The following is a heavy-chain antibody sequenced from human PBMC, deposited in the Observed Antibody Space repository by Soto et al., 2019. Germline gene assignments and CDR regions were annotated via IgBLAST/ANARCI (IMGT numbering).Heavy chain of an antibody. J-gene: IGHJ4*02. CDR2: IYYSGST. CDR1: GGSISSGGYY. V-gene: IGHV4-31*03. CDR3: ARAPTVTESYPFDY. Sequence: SETLSLTCTVSGGSISSGGYYWSWIRQHPGKGLEWIGYIYYSGSTYYNPSLKSRVTISVDTSKNQFSLKLSSVTAADTAVYYCARAPTVTESYPFDYWGQGTLVTVSS. D-gene: IGHD4-17*01.